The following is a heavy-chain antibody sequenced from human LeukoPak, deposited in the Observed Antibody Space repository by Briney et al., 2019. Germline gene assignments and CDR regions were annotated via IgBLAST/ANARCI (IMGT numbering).Heavy chain of an antibody. CDR1: GYTFTSYH. D-gene: IGHD3-3*01. CDR2: INPSGGNT. Sequence: ASVKVSCKASGYTFTSYHMHWVRQAPGQGLEWMGIINPSGGNTNDAQRFQGRVTMTRDISTCTVYMELSSLTSEDTAVYYCAREAITIFGLVRTQTRKGPHRFVPWGQGSLVTVSS. V-gene: IGHV1-46*01. J-gene: IGHJ5*02. CDR3: AREAITIFGLVRTQTRKGPHRFVP.